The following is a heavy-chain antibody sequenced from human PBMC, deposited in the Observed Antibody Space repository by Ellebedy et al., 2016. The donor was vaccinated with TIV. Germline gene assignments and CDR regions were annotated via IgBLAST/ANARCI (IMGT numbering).Heavy chain of an antibody. CDR2: IWYDGSNA. D-gene: IGHD3-22*01. J-gene: IGHJ4*02. CDR1: GFTFSGFG. CDR3: ARDVDSSGYYTVLY. Sequence: GESLKISCAASGFTFSGFGIHWVRQAPGKGLEWVAIIWYDGSNAYYADSVKGRFTISRDNSKNTLYLQMNSLRGEDTAVYYCARDVDSSGYYTVLYWGQGTLVTVSS. V-gene: IGHV3-33*01.